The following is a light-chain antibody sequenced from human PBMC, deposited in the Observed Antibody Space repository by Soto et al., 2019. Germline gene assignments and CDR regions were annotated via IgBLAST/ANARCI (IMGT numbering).Light chain of an antibody. CDR2: GAS. J-gene: IGKJ4*01. CDR3: QQYGSSPPVT. CDR1: QSVSNN. V-gene: IGKV3-20*01. Sequence: EIVMTQSPATLSVSPGERGTLSCRASQSVSNNLAWYQQKPGQAPRLLIYGASSRATGIPDRFSGSGSGTDFTLTISRLEPEDFAVYYCQQYGSSPPVTFGGGTKVDIK.